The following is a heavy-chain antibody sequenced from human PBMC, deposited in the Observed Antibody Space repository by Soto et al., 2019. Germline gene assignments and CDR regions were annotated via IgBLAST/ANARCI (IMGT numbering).Heavy chain of an antibody. Sequence: QVQLQESGPGLVKPSGTLSLTCAVSSGSISSSNWWSWVRQPPGKGLAWIGEIYHSGSTNYNPSLKSRVTISVDKSKIQFSLKLSSVTAADTAVYYCARVRSHRVHGYYYYYMDVWGKGTTVTVSS. J-gene: IGHJ6*03. CDR1: SGSISSSNW. CDR2: IYHSGST. D-gene: IGHD3-10*01. V-gene: IGHV4-4*02. CDR3: ARVRSHRVHGYYYYYMDV.